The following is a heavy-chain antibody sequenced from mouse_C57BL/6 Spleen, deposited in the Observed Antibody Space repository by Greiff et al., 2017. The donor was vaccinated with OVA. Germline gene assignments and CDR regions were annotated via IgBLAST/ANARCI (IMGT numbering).Heavy chain of an antibody. Sequence: EVQLMESGGGLVQSGRSLRLSCATSGFTFSDFYMEWVRQAPGKGLEWIAASRNKANDYTTEYSASVKGRFIVSRDTSQSILYLQMNALRAEDTAIYYCARGTGDGYYFDYWGQGTTLTVSS. J-gene: IGHJ2*01. CDR2: SRNKANDYTT. CDR1: GFTFSDFY. D-gene: IGHD4-1*01. CDR3: ARGTGDGYYFDY. V-gene: IGHV7-1*01.